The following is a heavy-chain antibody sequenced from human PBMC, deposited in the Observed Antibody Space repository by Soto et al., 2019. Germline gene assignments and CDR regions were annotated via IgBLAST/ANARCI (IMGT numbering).Heavy chain of an antibody. CDR2: MNPNSGNT. J-gene: IGHJ4*02. CDR3: AREKGSWYDY. D-gene: IGHD6-13*01. Sequence: QVQLVQSGAEVKKPGASVKVSCKASGYPFTSYDINWVRQATGQGLEWMGWMNPNSGNTGYEQTVQGRVTMTRKTSMSTASMELSSRRAEDTAVYYCAREKGSWYDYWGQGPLVTVSS. V-gene: IGHV1-8*01. CDR1: GYPFTSYD.